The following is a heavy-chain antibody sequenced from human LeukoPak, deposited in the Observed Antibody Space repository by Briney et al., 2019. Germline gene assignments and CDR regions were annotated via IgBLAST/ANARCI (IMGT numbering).Heavy chain of an antibody. V-gene: IGHV4-61*02. Sequence: PSETLSLTCTVSGGSISSGSYYWSWIRQPAGKGLEWIGRTYTSGSTNYNPSLKSRVTISVDKSKNQFSLKLSSVTAADTAVYYCARDRGIAAAGIDYWGQGTLVTVSS. D-gene: IGHD6-13*01. J-gene: IGHJ4*02. CDR1: GGSISSGSYY. CDR3: ARDRGIAAAGIDY. CDR2: TYTSGST.